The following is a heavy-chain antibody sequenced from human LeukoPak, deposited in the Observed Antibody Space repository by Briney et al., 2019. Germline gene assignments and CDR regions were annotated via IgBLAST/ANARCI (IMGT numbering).Heavy chain of an antibody. CDR1: GYTFTVYY. Sequence: ASVNVSCTASGYTFTVYYMHWVRQAPGQGLEWMGWINPNSGGTNYAQKFQGRVTVTRDTSISTAYMELSRLRSDDTAVYYCAREDCSGGSCYFDYWGQGTLVTVSS. CDR3: AREDCSGGSCYFDY. CDR2: INPNSGGT. V-gene: IGHV1-2*02. D-gene: IGHD2-15*01. J-gene: IGHJ4*02.